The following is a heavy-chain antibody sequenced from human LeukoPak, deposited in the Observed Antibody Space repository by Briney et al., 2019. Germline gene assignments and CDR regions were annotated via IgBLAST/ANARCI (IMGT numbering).Heavy chain of an antibody. D-gene: IGHD1-14*01. J-gene: IGHJ4*02. Sequence: QPRRSLRLSCAASGFTFSSYAMHWVRQAPGKGLEWVAVISYDGSNKYYADSVKGRFTISRDNSKNTLYLQMNSLRAEDTAVYYCARDRDRRYFDYWGQGTLVTVSS. CDR1: GFTFSSYA. V-gene: IGHV3-30*04. CDR2: ISYDGSNK. CDR3: ARDRDRRYFDY.